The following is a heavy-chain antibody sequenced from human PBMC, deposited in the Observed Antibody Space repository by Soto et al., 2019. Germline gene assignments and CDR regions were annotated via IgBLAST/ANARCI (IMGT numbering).Heavy chain of an antibody. CDR3: ARGGVKVTNGMDV. V-gene: IGHV4-31*03. CDR1: GGSIRIGGYY. D-gene: IGHD4-4*01. J-gene: IGHJ6*02. CDR2: IYYSGNT. Sequence: SETLSLTCTVSGGSIRIGGYYWTWIRQHPGKGLEWIGYIYYSGNTYYNPSLKSRLTLSLDTSKNQFSLKLTSVTAADTAVYYCARGGVKVTNGMDVWGQGTTVTVSS.